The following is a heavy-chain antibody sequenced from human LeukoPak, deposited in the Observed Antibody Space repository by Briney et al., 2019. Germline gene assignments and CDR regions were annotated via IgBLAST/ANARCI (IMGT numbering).Heavy chain of an antibody. Sequence: GASVKVSCKASGYTFTSYYMHWVRQAPGQGLEWMGIINPSGGSTSYAQKFQGRVTMTRDMSTSTVYMELSSLRSEDTAVYYCARVDTAMVRVDYWGQGTLVTVSS. V-gene: IGHV1-46*01. CDR3: ARVDTAMVRVDY. D-gene: IGHD5-18*01. J-gene: IGHJ4*02. CDR1: GYTFTSYY. CDR2: INPSGGST.